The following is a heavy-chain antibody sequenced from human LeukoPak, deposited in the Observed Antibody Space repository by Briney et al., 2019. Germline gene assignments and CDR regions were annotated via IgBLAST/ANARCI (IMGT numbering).Heavy chain of an antibody. CDR2: IYTSGIT. Sequence: PSETLSLTCTVSGGTISTYYWSWIRQPAGKGQEWIGRIYTSGITNYNPSLKSRVTMSVDTSKNQFSLKLSSVTAADTAVYYCARGAYGSGSKGWFDPWGQGTLVTVSS. J-gene: IGHJ5*02. CDR1: GGTISTYY. D-gene: IGHD3-10*01. CDR3: ARGAYGSGSKGWFDP. V-gene: IGHV4-4*07.